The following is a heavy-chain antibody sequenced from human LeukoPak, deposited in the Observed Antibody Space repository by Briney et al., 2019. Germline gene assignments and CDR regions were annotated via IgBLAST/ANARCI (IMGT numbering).Heavy chain of an antibody. Sequence: PGGSLRLSCAASGFTVSSNYMSWVRQAPGKGLEWVSVIYSGGSTYYADSVKGRFTISRDNSKNTLYLQMNSLRVEDTALYYCAKDISVGGSSGYYDTHFDYWGQGTLVTVSP. CDR1: GFTVSSNY. D-gene: IGHD3-22*01. J-gene: IGHJ4*02. CDR2: IYSGGST. CDR3: AKDISVGGSSGYYDTHFDY. V-gene: IGHV3-53*05.